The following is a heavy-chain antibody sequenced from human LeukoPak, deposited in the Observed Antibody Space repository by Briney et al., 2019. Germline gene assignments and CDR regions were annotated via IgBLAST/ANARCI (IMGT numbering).Heavy chain of an antibody. CDR2: INPNSGGT. CDR1: GYTFTGYY. V-gene: IGHV1-2*02. D-gene: IGHD4-17*01. Sequence: ASVKVSCKASGYTFTGYYMHWVRQAPGQGLEWMGWINPNSGGTNYAQKFQGRVTMTRDTSTSTVYMYLSSLRSEDMAVYYCARDSLYGVVDYWGQGTLVTVSS. J-gene: IGHJ4*02. CDR3: ARDSLYGVVDY.